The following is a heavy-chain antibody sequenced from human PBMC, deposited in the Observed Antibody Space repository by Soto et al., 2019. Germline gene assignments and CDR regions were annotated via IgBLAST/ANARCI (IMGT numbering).Heavy chain of an antibody. CDR2: ISGSGGST. CDR3: AGQWLVRYYFDY. D-gene: IGHD6-19*01. V-gene: IGHV3-23*01. J-gene: IGHJ4*02. CDR1: GFTFSSYA. Sequence: GGSLRLSCAASGFTFSSYAMSWVRQAPGKGLEWVSAISGSGGSTYYADSVKGRFTISRDNSKNTLYLQMNSLRAEDTAVYYCAGQWLVRYYFDYWGQGTLVTVSS.